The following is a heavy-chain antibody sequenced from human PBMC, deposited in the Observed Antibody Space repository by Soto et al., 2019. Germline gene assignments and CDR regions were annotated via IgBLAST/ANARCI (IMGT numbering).Heavy chain of an antibody. D-gene: IGHD3-3*01. J-gene: IGHJ4*02. CDR2: MYNTGST. Sequence: SETLSLTCTVSGGSISGYYWSWIRQPPGKGLEWIGYMYNTGSTVYNPSFKSRVTISVDTSKNQFSLKLNSVTAADTAVYYCATFGGSYSFDYWGQGTLVTVSS. V-gene: IGHV4-59*01. CDR3: ATFGGSYSFDY. CDR1: GGSISGYY.